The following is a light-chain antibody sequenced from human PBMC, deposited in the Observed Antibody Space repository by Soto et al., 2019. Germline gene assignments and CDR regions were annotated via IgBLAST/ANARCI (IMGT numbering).Light chain of an antibody. CDR1: QSVSNY. J-gene: IGKJ4*01. Sequence: EIVLTQSPATLSLSPGERATLSCRASQSVSNYLAWFQQKPGQAPRLLIYDASNRATGIPARFSGSGSGTDFSLTISRLGPEDFAVYYCQQRSSWPRLTFGGGTKVEI. CDR3: QQRSSWPRLT. CDR2: DAS. V-gene: IGKV3-11*01.